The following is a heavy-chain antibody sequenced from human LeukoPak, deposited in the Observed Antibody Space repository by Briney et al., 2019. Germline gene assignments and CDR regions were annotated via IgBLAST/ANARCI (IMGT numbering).Heavy chain of an antibody. Sequence: PGGSLRLSCAASGITFSRFWMSWVRQAPGKGLQWVANINEDGSEKHYVDSVKGRFTISRDNAKNSLYLQMNSLRAEDTAVYYCAREVWNYYDSSGYALDYWGQGTLVTVSS. CDR2: INEDGSEK. V-gene: IGHV3-7*01. CDR3: AREVWNYYDSSGYALDY. CDR1: GITFSRFW. D-gene: IGHD3-22*01. J-gene: IGHJ4*02.